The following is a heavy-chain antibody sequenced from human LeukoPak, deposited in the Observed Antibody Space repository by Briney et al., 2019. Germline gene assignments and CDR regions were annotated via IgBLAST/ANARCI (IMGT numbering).Heavy chain of an antibody. CDR2: IYHSGST. V-gene: IGHV4-30-2*03. CDR1: GGSISSGGYY. D-gene: IGHD6-6*01. Sequence: SETLSLTCTVSGGSISSGGYYWSWIRQPPGKGLEWIGYIYHSGSTYYNPSLKSRVTISVDTSKNQFSLKLSSVTAADTAVYYCARQVIGVAARQTHDYWGQGTLVTVSS. J-gene: IGHJ4*02. CDR3: ARQVIGVAARQTHDY.